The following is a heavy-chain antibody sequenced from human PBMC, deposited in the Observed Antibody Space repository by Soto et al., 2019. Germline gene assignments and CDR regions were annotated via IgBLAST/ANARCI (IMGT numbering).Heavy chain of an antibody. CDR1: GGSFSCYY. V-gene: IGHV4-34*01. J-gene: IGHJ4*02. CDR2: INHSGST. CDR3: ARVNYDFWSGYYTDY. Sequence: SETLCLTCAVDGGSFSCYYWSWIRQPPGKGLEWIGEINHSGSTNYNPSLKSRVTISVDTSKNQFSLKLSSVTAADTAVYYCARVNYDFWSGYYTDYWGQGTLVTV. D-gene: IGHD3-3*01.